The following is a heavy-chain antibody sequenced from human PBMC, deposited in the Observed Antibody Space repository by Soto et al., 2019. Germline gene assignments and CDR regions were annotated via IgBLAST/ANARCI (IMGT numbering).Heavy chain of an antibody. CDR1: GGSISSSNW. J-gene: IGHJ6*02. CDR3: ARDRKDWFGELLEPYYYYYGMDV. D-gene: IGHD3-10*01. Sequence: LRRPLSLTCAVSGGSISSSNWWSWVRQPPGKGLEWIGEIYHSGSTNYNPSLKSRVTISVDKSKNQFSLKLSSVTAADTAVYYCARDRKDWFGELLEPYYYYYGMDVWGQGTKVTVSS. CDR2: IYHSGST. V-gene: IGHV4-4*02.